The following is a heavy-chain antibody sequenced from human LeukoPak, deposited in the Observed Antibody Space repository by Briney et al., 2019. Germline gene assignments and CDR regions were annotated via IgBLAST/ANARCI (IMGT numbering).Heavy chain of an antibody. CDR1: VYTFTNYY. Sequence: GASVKVSCTASVYTFTNYYIHWVRQAPGQGLEWMGIISPSGGSTSYAQKFRGRVTMTRDTSTSTVYMELSSLRSEDTAVYYCARDGRGVVGAYSDGLDVWGQGTTVTVSS. CDR2: ISPSGGST. D-gene: IGHD1-26*01. J-gene: IGHJ6*02. CDR3: ARDGRGVVGAYSDGLDV. V-gene: IGHV1-46*01.